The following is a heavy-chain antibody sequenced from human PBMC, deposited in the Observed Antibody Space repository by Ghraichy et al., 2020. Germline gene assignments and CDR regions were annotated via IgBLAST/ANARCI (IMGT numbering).Heavy chain of an antibody. J-gene: IGHJ4*02. CDR2: ISSSGSTI. Sequence: RTCAPSGFTFSDYYMSWIRQAPGKGLEWVLYISSSGSTIYYAVSVKGRFTISRANPKNSLSLQMNSLRAEDTAVYYYASGCSGGSCYSWDFGFDYWGQGTLVTVSS. CDR3: ASGCSGGSCYSWDFGFDY. V-gene: IGHV3-11*01. CDR1: GFTFSDYY. D-gene: IGHD2-15*01.